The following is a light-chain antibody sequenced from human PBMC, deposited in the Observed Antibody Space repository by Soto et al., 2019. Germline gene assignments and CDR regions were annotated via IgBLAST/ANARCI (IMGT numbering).Light chain of an antibody. CDR2: AAS. V-gene: IGKV1-39*01. J-gene: IGKJ4*01. Sequence: DIQMTQSPSSLSASVGDRVTITCRASQSISSYLNWYQQKPGKAPKLLIYAASSLQSGVPSRFSGSGYGTDFTLTISSLQPEDFATYYCQQSYSTPPTFGGGTQVEIK. CDR1: QSISSY. CDR3: QQSYSTPPT.